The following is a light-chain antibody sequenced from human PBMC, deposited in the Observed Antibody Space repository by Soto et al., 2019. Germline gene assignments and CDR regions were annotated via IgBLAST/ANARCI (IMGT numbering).Light chain of an antibody. CDR3: SSYTNINTGACV. Sequence: QSAPTQPASVSASPGQSITISCTGTSSDVGGYNYVSWYQQHPGKAPKLIIYEVTDRPSGVSNRFSGSKSGNTASLTISGLQAEDEAEYYCSSYTNINTGACVFGTGTKLTVL. V-gene: IGLV2-14*01. J-gene: IGLJ1*01. CDR1: SSDVGGYNY. CDR2: EVT.